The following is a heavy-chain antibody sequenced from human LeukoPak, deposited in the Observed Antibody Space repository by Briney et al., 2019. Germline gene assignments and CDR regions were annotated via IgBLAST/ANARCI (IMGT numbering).Heavy chain of an antibody. V-gene: IGHV1-18*01. D-gene: IGHD3-9*01. CDR2: VTSYNGDT. J-gene: IGHJ5*02. CDR1: GYTFNNYG. Sequence: ASVKVSCKASGYTFNNYGISWVRQAPGQGLEWMGWVTSYNGDTNYAQKFQGRVTMSTDTSTSTAYMELRSLRFDDTAIYYCAKDWHILAGRNCFDPWGQGTLVTVSS. CDR3: AKDWHILAGRNCFDP.